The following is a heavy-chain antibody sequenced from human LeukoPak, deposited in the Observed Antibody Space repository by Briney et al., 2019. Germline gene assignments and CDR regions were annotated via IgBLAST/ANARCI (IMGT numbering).Heavy chain of an antibody. CDR1: GFTFSNYG. CDR3: AKAYSGNYWRAAFDI. CDR2: ISYDGSNK. Sequence: PGRPLRLSCAASGFTFSNYGMHWVRQAPGKGLEWVAVISYDGSNKYYADSVKGRFTISRDNSKNTLYLQMNSLRVEDTAVYYCAKAYSGNYWRAAFDIWGQGTMVTVSS. D-gene: IGHD1-26*01. V-gene: IGHV3-30*18. J-gene: IGHJ3*02.